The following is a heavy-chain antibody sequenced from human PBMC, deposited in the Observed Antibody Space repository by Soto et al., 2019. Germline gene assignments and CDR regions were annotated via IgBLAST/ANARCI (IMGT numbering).Heavy chain of an antibody. D-gene: IGHD5-18*01. CDR2: ISYSGST. V-gene: IGHV4-31*03. CDR1: GVSISSGGYY. CDR3: VRDFGVHTAMTWLGMDV. Sequence: SETLSLTCTVSGVSISSGGYYWSWIRQHPGTGLEWIGYISYSGSTYYNPSLKSRVTISVDTSKNQFSLKLSSVTAEDTAVYYCVRDFGVHTAMTWLGMDVWGQGTTVTVPS. J-gene: IGHJ6*02.